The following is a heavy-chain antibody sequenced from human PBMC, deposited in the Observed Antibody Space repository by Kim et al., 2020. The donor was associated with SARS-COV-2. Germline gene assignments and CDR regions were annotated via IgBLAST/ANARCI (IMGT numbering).Heavy chain of an antibody. CDR3: ARASLGNSGWHDCVV. V-gene: IGHV3-21*01. J-gene: IGHJ6*02. D-gene: IGHD6-19*01. CDR2: ISSSSSYI. Sequence: GGSLRLSCAASGFTFSSYSMNWVRQAPGKGLEWVSSISSSSSYIYYADSVKGRFTISRDNAKNSLYLQMNSLRAEDTAVYYCARASLGNSGWHDCVVWGQGTTVTVSS. CDR1: GFTFSSYS.